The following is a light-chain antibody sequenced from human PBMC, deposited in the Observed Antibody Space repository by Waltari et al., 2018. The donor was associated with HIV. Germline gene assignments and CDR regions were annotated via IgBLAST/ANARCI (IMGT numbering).Light chain of an antibody. Sequence: VLTQSPETLSLSPGETATLSCKTSPGISSTYLAWYQQKPGQAPRLLIYGSSHRGSDTSDRFSGSGSGTAFTLTIRRLELGDFAVYYCQYYGRSSITFGGGTRVDLK. CDR3: QYYGRSSIT. CDR1: PGISSTY. CDR2: GSS. V-gene: IGKV3-20*01. J-gene: IGKJ4*01.